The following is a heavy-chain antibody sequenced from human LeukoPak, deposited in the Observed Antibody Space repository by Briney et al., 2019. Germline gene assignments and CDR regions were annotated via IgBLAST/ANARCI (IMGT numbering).Heavy chain of an antibody. V-gene: IGHV5-51*01. CDR2: IYPGDSDT. Sequence: GESLKISCKGSGYSFTSYWIGWVRQMPGKGLEWRGFIYPGDSDTRYSPSFQGQVTISADKSISTAYLQWSSLKASDTAMYYCARAEHYGSGSHNWFDPWGQGTLVTVSS. CDR3: ARAEHYGSGSHNWFDP. D-gene: IGHD3-10*01. CDR1: GYSFTSYW. J-gene: IGHJ5*02.